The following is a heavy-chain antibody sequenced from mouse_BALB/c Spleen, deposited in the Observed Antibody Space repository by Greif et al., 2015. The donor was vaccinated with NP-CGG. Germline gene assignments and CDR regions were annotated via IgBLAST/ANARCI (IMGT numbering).Heavy chain of an antibody. CDR3: ARGGYDGFDY. J-gene: IGHJ2*01. CDR1: GFTFSSFG. D-gene: IGHD2-14*01. Sequence: DVQLVESGGGLVQPGGSRKLSCAASGFTFSSFGMHWVRQAPEKGLEWVAYISSGSSTIYYADTVKGRFTISRDNPKNTLFLQMTSLRSEDTAMYYCARGGYDGFDYWGQGTTLTVSS. V-gene: IGHV5-17*02. CDR2: ISSGSSTI.